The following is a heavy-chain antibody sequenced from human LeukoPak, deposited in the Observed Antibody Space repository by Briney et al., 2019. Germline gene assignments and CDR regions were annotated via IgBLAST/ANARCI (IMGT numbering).Heavy chain of an antibody. J-gene: IGHJ4*02. Sequence: ASVKVSCKASGYTFTGYYMHWVRQAPGLGLEWMGWINPNSGGTNYAQKFQGRVTMTRDTSISTAYMELSRLRSDDTAVYYCARPYCSSTSCHLPDYWGQGTPVTVSS. CDR2: INPNSGGT. CDR3: ARPYCSSTSCHLPDY. CDR1: GYTFTGYY. D-gene: IGHD2-2*01. V-gene: IGHV1-2*02.